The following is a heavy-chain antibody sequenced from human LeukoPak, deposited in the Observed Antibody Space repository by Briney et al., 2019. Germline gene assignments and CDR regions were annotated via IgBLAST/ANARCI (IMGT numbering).Heavy chain of an antibody. J-gene: IGHJ6*03. CDR1: GYSISSGYY. Sequence: PSETLSLTCTVSGYSISSGYYWGWIRPPPGKGLEWIGSIYHSGRTFYNPSLKSRVTISLDTSKNQFSLKLSSVTAADTAVYYCARGVSVTPHYYYYYYMDVWGKGTTVTISS. D-gene: IGHD4-17*01. CDR3: ARGVSVTPHYYYYYYMDV. CDR2: IYHSGRT. V-gene: IGHV4-38-2*02.